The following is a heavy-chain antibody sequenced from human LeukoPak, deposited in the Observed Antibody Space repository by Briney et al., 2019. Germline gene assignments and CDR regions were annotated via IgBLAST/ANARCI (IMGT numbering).Heavy chain of an antibody. CDR1: GGSIRSSYYY. CDR2: IYDSGST. J-gene: IGHJ4*02. V-gene: IGHV4-39*01. CDR3: ARFTNYDSSGYYYEYYFDY. Sequence: SETLSLTCTVSGGSIRSSYYYWGWIRQPPGKGLEWIGSIYDSGSTYYNPSLKSRVTISVDTSKNQFSLKLNSVTAADTAVYYCARFTNYDSSGYYYEYYFDYWGQGTLVTVSS. D-gene: IGHD3-22*01.